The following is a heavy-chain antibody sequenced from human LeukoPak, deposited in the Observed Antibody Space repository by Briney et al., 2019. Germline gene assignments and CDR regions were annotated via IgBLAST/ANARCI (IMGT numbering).Heavy chain of an antibody. Sequence: GGSLRLSCAASGFTFSTYSMKWVRQAPGKGLEWVSYISDSGAMYYADSVRGRFTISRENAQNSLFLQMNSLRAEDTAVYYCARDGDGNLDHWGQGTLVTVSS. CDR2: ISDSGAM. CDR1: GFTFSTYS. V-gene: IGHV3-48*01. D-gene: IGHD1-14*01. J-gene: IGHJ4*02. CDR3: ARDGDGNLDH.